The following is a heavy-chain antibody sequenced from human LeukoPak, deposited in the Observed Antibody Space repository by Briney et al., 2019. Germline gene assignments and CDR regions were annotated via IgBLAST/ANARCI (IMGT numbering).Heavy chain of an antibody. Sequence: ASVKVSCKASGYTFTSYGISWVRQAPGQGLEWMGWISAYNGNTNYAQKLQGRVTMTTDTSTSTAYMELRSLRSDDTAVYYCARTPHDYGDYEPPYFDYWGQGTLVTVSS. CDR2: ISAYNGNT. V-gene: IGHV1-18*01. CDR1: GYTFTSYG. D-gene: IGHD4-17*01. CDR3: ARTPHDYGDYEPPYFDY. J-gene: IGHJ4*02.